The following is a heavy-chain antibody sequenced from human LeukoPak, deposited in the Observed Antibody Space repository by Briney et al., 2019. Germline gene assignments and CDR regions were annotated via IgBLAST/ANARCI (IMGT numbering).Heavy chain of an antibody. CDR1: GFTFSTYN. CDR3: ARGDYGGDYFDY. Sequence: GGSLRLSCAASGFTFSTYNMNWVRQAPGKGLEWVSSISSDSSSIYYADSVRGRFTISRDNAKSSLYLLMNSLRAEDTAVYYCARGDYGGDYFDYWGQGTLVTVSS. V-gene: IGHV3-21*04. D-gene: IGHD4-23*01. CDR2: ISSDSSSI. J-gene: IGHJ4*02.